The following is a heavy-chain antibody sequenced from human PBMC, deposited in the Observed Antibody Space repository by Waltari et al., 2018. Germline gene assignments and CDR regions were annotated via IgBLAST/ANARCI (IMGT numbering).Heavy chain of an antibody. V-gene: IGHV3-53*01. Sequence: QLVESGGGLIQPVESLSISCAVSGFGHSVNSMAWVRQAPGKGVDWVSLISGPVDTHYADSMKGRVTISRDISKNTVYLQINSLRGDDTAVYYCAKQLTPHYFDFWGQGALVTVSS. CDR1: GFGHSVNS. J-gene: IGHJ4*02. CDR2: ISGPVDT. D-gene: IGHD3-9*01. CDR3: AKQLTPHYFDF.